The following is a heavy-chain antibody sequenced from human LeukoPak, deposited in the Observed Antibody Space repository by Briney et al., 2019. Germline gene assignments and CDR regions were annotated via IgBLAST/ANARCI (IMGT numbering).Heavy chain of an antibody. CDR1: GYTFTSYY. V-gene: IGHV1-46*01. Sequence: ASVKVSCKASGYTFTSYYMHWARQAPGQGLEWMGLISPSGGTTRYAQKFQGRVTMTRDLSTSTDYMELSSLRSGDTAVYFCARDNSVGDYAWWFDPWGQGTLVTVSS. CDR3: ARDNSVGDYAWWFDP. CDR2: ISPSGGTT. J-gene: IGHJ5*02. D-gene: IGHD1-26*01.